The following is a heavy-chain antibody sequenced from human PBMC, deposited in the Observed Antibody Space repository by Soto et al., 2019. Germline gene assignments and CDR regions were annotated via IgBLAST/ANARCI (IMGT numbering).Heavy chain of an antibody. J-gene: IGHJ4*02. V-gene: IGHV3-23*01. CDR3: AKGRGSGTYYFDY. Sequence: LRLSCAASGFTFSSYAMNWVRQAPGKGLEWVSSITGSGSSTYYADSVKGRFTISRDNSKNTLYLQMNSLRAEDTAVYYCAKGRGSGTYYFDYWGQGTLVTVSS. CDR1: GFTFSSYA. D-gene: IGHD6-19*01. CDR2: ITGSGSST.